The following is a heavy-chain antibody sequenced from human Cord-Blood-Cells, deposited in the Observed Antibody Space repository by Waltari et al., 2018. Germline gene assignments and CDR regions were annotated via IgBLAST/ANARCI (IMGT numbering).Heavy chain of an antibody. CDR2: INHSGST. CDR3: ARRTYYDFWSGYYSRAFDI. D-gene: IGHD3-3*01. V-gene: IGHV4-34*01. CDR1: GGSFSGYY. J-gene: IGHJ3*02. Sequence: QVQLQQWGAGLLKPSETLSLTCAVYGGSFSGYYWSWIRQPPGKGLEWIGEINHSGSTNYNPSLKRRVTRSVDTSKNQFSLKLSSVTAADTAVYYCARRTYYDFWSGYYSRAFDIWGQGTMVTVSS.